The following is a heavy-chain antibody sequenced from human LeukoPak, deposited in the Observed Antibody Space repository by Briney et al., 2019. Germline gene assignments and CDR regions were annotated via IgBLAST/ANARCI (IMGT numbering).Heavy chain of an antibody. J-gene: IGHJ4*02. V-gene: IGHV4-39*01. Sequence: SETLSLTCTVSGGSISSSSYYWGWIRQPPGKGLEWIGSIYYSGSTYYNPSLKSRVTISVDTSKNQFSLKLSSVTAADTAVYHCVGSIAAAGTGYWGQGTLVTVSS. D-gene: IGHD6-13*01. CDR3: VGSIAAAGTGY. CDR2: IYYSGST. CDR1: GGSISSSSYY.